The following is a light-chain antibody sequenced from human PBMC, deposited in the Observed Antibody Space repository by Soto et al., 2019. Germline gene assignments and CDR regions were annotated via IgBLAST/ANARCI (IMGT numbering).Light chain of an antibody. CDR2: DVS. J-gene: IGKJ1*01. CDR1: QKVSPW. V-gene: IGKV1-5*01. Sequence: DIRMTQSPSTLSASVGDSVTITCRASQKVSPWLAWYQQKAGKAPKLLIYDVSSLKRGVPSRFSGSGSGTEFTLTISSLQSDEFATYYCQQYDSYWGTFGQGTKVEFK. CDR3: QQYDSYWGT.